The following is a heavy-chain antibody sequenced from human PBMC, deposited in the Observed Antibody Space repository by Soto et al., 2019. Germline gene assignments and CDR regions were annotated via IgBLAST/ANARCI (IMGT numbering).Heavy chain of an antibody. CDR2: IYFSGST. Sequence: SETLSLTCSVSNGSISSYYWSWIRQPPGKGLEWVGCIYFSGSTRYNPSLKSRVTISLDTSKNQFSLKLNSVTAADTAVYYCARQVHPLEPTDFWGQGTLVTVSS. CDR3: ARQVHPLEPTDF. J-gene: IGHJ4*02. D-gene: IGHD1-1*01. V-gene: IGHV4-59*08. CDR1: NGSISSYY.